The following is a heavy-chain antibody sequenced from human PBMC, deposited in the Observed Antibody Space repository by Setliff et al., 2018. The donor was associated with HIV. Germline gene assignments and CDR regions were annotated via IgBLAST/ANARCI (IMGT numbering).Heavy chain of an antibody. CDR3: ARVRTIRGPDF. CDR1: GFTFSHYY. D-gene: IGHD3-10*01. CDR2: IKQDESGK. V-gene: IGHV3-7*01. Sequence: AGGSLRLSCAASGFTFSHYYMSWVRQAPGKGLEWVANIKQDESGKNYVESVKGRFSISRDNAKISLFLQMNSLRAEDTAVYYCARVRTIRGPDFWGQGTLVTDS. J-gene: IGHJ4*02.